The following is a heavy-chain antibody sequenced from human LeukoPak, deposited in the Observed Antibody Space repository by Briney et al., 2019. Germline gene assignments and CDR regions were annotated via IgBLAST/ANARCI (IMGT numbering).Heavy chain of an antibody. V-gene: IGHV3-74*01. D-gene: IGHD4-17*01. Sequence: GGSLRLSCAASGFTFSSYWMHWVRQAPGKGLMWVSRINSDGSITSYADSVKGRFTISRDNAKNTLYLQMNSLRAEDTAVYYSASPTVTTLNWYFALWGRGTLVTVSS. CDR2: INSDGSIT. CDR3: ASPTVTTLNWYFAL. CDR1: GFTFSSYW. J-gene: IGHJ2*01.